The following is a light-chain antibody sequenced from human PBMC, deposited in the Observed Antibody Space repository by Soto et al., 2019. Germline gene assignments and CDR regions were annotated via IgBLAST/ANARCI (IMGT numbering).Light chain of an antibody. CDR3: QERNDWPIT. V-gene: IGKV3-11*01. CDR2: DAS. CDR1: QNLGTY. J-gene: IGKJ5*01. Sequence: EIVLTQSPATLSLSPGERATLSCGASQNLGTYLAWYQQKPGQAPRLLIYDASIRATGIPARFSGSGSGADLTLTISSLAPEDFAVYYCQERNDWPITFGQGTRLEIK.